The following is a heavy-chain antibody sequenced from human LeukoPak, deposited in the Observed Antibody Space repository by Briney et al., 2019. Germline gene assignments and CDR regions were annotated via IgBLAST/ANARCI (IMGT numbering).Heavy chain of an antibody. Sequence: GGSLRLSCAASGFTFSSYSMNWVRQAPGKGLEWVSYISSSSSTIYYADSVKGRFTISRDNAKNSLYLQMNSLRAEDTAVYYCAREPGYYYDSSGLTDDAFDIWGQGTTVTVSS. D-gene: IGHD3-22*01. CDR2: ISSSSSTI. CDR1: GFTFSSYS. J-gene: IGHJ3*02. CDR3: AREPGYYYDSSGLTDDAFDI. V-gene: IGHV3-48*01.